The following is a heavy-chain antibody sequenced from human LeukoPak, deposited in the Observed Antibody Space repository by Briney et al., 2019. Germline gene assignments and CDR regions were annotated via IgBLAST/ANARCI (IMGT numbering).Heavy chain of an antibody. D-gene: IGHD1-26*01. CDR2: IRYDGSNK. CDR1: GFTFSSYG. CDR3: AKDVASDGSGSYLPFDY. Sequence: GGSLRLSCAASGFTFSSYGMHWVRQAPGKGLEWVAFIRYDGSNKYYADSVKGRFTISRDNSKNTLYLQMNSLRAEDTAVYYCAKDVASDGSGSYLPFDYWGQGTLVTVSS. V-gene: IGHV3-30*02. J-gene: IGHJ4*02.